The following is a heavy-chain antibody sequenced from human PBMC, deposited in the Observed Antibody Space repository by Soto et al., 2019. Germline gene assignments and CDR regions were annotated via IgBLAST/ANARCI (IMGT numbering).Heavy chain of an antibody. CDR3: ARTGDSSGEFSSYYFDH. Sequence: SETLSLTCTVSGGSLSSYYWNWIRQPPGKGLEWIGYVSFTGITYYNPSLKSRVTISVDTSKTQFSLKLRSVTAADTAVYYCARTGDSSGEFSSYYFDHWGQGAQVTVSP. J-gene: IGHJ4*02. V-gene: IGHV4-59*12. CDR1: GGSLSSYY. D-gene: IGHD3-22*01. CDR2: VSFTGIT.